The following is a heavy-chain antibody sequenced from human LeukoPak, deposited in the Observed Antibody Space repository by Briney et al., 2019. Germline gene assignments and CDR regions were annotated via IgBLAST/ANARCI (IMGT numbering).Heavy chain of an antibody. CDR1: GGSFSGYY. D-gene: IGHD6-19*01. CDR2: INHSGST. Sequence: SETLSLTCAVYGGSFSGYYWSWIRQPPGKGPEWIGEINHSGSTNYNPSLKSRVTISVDTSKNQFSLKLSSVTAADTAVYYCAREASGWYYDYWGQGALVTVSS. CDR3: AREASGWYYDY. J-gene: IGHJ4*02. V-gene: IGHV4-34*01.